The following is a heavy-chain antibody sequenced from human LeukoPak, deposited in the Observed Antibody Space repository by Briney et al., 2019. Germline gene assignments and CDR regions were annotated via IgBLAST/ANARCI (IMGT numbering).Heavy chain of an antibody. CDR2: INSDGSST. J-gene: IGHJ6*02. V-gene: IGHV3-74*01. CDR1: GFTFSSYW. CDR3: AGVYSSSWYDYYYYYGMDV. Sequence: GGSLRLSCAVSGFTFSSYWMHWVRQAPGKGLVWVSRINSDGSSTSYADSVKGRFTISRDNAKNTLYLQMNSLRAEDTAVYYCAGVYSSSWYDYYYYYGMDVWGQGTTVTVSS. D-gene: IGHD6-13*01.